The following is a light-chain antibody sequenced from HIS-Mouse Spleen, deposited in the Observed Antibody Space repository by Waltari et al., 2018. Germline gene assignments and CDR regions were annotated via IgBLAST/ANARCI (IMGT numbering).Light chain of an antibody. Sequence: DIQLTQSPSFRSASVGDRVTITCRASQGISSYLAWYQQNPGKAPKLLIYAASTLQSGVPSRFSGSGSGTEFTLTISSLQPEDFATYYCQQLNSYPPTFGQGTKVEIK. CDR1: QGISSY. V-gene: IGKV1-9*01. J-gene: IGKJ1*01. CDR3: QQLNSYPPT. CDR2: AAS.